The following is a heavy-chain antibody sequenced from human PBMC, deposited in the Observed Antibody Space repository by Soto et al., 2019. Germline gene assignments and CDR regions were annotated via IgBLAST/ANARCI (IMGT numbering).Heavy chain of an antibody. D-gene: IGHD2-2*02. CDR2: ISPYNDDT. Sequence: GASVKVSCKASGYTFGQYGITWVRQAPGQGLEWMGWISPYNDDTKYAERLRGRVSMTIDTSTSTAYMELRTLTSDDTAMYYCARDRIAAGDIPYYFDHWGQGALVTVSS. CDR1: GYTFGQYG. V-gene: IGHV1-18*01. CDR3: ARDRIAAGDIPYYFDH. J-gene: IGHJ4*02.